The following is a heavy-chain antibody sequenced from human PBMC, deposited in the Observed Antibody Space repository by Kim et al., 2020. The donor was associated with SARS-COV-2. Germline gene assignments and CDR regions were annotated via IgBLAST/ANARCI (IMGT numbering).Heavy chain of an antibody. J-gene: IGHJ4*02. D-gene: IGHD1-26*01. V-gene: IGHV1-18*01. Sequence: NYAQKHQDRDTLPTDTSTSTAYMELRSLRSDDTAVYFCARLNSGNYYFDYWGQGTLVTVSS. CDR3: ARLNSGNYYFDY.